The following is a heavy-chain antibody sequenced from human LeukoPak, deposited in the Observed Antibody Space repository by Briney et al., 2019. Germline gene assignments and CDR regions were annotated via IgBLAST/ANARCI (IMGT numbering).Heavy chain of an antibody. V-gene: IGHV3-30*04. Sequence: GRSLRLSCAASGFTFSSYAMHWVRQAPGKGLEWVAVISYDGSKKYNGDSVKGRFTISRDNSKNTLYLQMNSLRAEDTAVYYCARERDYQVLWGYLQHWGQGTLVTVSS. D-gene: IGHD2-2*01. J-gene: IGHJ1*01. CDR2: ISYDGSKK. CDR3: ARERDYQVLWGYLQH. CDR1: GFTFSSYA.